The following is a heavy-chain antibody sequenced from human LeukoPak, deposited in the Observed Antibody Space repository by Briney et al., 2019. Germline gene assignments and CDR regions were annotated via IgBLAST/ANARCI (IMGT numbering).Heavy chain of an antibody. V-gene: IGHV3-73*01. CDR3: ASQAGYSSSWET. CDR1: GLIFSGSA. CDR2: MRSKANNYAT. Sequence: GGSLRLSCAASGLIFSGSAMHWVRQAPGKGLEWVGRMRSKANNYATGYATSVIGRFTISRDDSKNTRYLEMNSLKIEDTAVYFCASQAGYSSSWETWGQGTLVTVSS. D-gene: IGHD6-13*01. J-gene: IGHJ5*02.